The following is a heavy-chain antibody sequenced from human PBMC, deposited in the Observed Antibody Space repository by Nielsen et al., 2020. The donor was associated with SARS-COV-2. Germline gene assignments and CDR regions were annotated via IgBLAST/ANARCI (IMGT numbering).Heavy chain of an antibody. CDR2: IYPGDSDT. CDR3: ARSRGVVPEEDYYYYMDV. D-gene: IGHD2-2*01. Sequence: KVSCKGSGYSFTSYWIGWVSQMPGKGLEWMGIIYPGDSDTRYSPSFQGQVTISADKSISTAYLQWSSLKASDTAMYYCARSRGVVPEEDYYYYMDVWGKGTTVTVSS. CDR1: GYSFTSYW. V-gene: IGHV5-51*01. J-gene: IGHJ6*03.